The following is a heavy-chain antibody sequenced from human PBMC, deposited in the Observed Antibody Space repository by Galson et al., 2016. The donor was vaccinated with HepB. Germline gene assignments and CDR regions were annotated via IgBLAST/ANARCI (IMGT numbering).Heavy chain of an antibody. J-gene: IGHJ4*02. D-gene: IGHD5-18*01. Sequence: SLRLSCAASGFTFSSYAMNWVRQAPGKGLEWVAAIWYDGSNKYYADSVRGRFTISRDNSNNTVHVQMNSLRAEDTGLYFCARGMGYSYGYFDFWGQGALVTVSS. CDR1: GFTFSSYA. CDR2: IWYDGSNK. V-gene: IGHV3-33*08. CDR3: ARGMGYSYGYFDF.